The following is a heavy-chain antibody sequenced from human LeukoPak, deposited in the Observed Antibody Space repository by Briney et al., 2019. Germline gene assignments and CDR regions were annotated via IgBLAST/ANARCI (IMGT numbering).Heavy chain of an antibody. J-gene: IGHJ5*02. CDR2: IIPIFGTA. CDR1: GGTFSIYA. CDR3: ARDIEGWVVPAALVGFDP. V-gene: IGHV1-69*13. Sequence: GASVTVSCKASGGTFSIYAISWVRQAPGQGLEWMGGIIPIFGTANYAQKFQGRVTITADESTSTAYMELSSLRSEDTAVYYCARDIEGWVVPAALVGFDPWGQGTLVTVSS. D-gene: IGHD2-2*01.